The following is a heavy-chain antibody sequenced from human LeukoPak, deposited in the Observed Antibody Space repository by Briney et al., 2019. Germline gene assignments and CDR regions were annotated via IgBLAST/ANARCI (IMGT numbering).Heavy chain of an antibody. CDR2: INPNSGGT. CDR1: GYTFTGYY. V-gene: IGHV1-2*02. CDR3: ARPPLGYCSSTSCLAFDP. Sequence: ASVKVSCKASGYTFTGYYMHWVRQAPGQGLEWMGWINPNSGGTNYAQKFQGRVTMTRDTSISTAYMELSRPRSDDTAVYYCARPPLGYCSSTSCLAFDPWGQGTLVTVSS. J-gene: IGHJ5*02. D-gene: IGHD2-2*01.